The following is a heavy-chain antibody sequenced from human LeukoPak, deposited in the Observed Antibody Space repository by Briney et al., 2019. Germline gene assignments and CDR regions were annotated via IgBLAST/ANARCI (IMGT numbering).Heavy chain of an antibody. V-gene: IGHV5-51*01. Sequence: AESLKISCKGSGYSFATYWIGWVRQMPGKGLEWMGINYPGDSDTTYSPSFQGQVTMSADKSISTAYLQWSSLKASDTAMYYCARRVSSSGFDAFDVWGQGTMVTVSS. J-gene: IGHJ3*01. D-gene: IGHD5-12*01. CDR2: NYPGDSDT. CDR3: ARRVSSSGFDAFDV. CDR1: GYSFATYW.